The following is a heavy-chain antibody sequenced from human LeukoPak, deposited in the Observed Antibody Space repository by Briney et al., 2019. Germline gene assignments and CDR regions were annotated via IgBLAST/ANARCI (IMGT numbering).Heavy chain of an antibody. V-gene: IGHV3-30-3*01. J-gene: IGHJ4*02. Sequence: PGGSLRLSCAASGFTSSSYAMHWVRQAPGQGLEWVAVISYDGSNKYYADSVKGRFTISRDNSKNTLYLQMNSLRAEDTAVYYCARGPSAMDYWGQGTLVTVSS. CDR2: ISYDGSNK. D-gene: IGHD2-2*01. CDR1: GFTSSSYA. CDR3: ARGPSAMDY.